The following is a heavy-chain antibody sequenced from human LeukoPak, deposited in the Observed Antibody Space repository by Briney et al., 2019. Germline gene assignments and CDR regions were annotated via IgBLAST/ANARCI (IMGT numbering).Heavy chain of an antibody. CDR1: GYSFSNYW. CDR3: TRLTDYNILTGYYSDY. D-gene: IGHD3-9*01. J-gene: IGHJ4*02. Sequence: GESLKISCKGSGYSFSNYWISWVRQVPGKGLEWMGRIDPSDSYTKYSPSFQGHVTMSTDKSMTTAYLQWSSLKASDTAMYYCTRLTDYNILTGYYSDYWGQGTLVTVSS. V-gene: IGHV5-10-1*01. CDR2: IDPSDSYT.